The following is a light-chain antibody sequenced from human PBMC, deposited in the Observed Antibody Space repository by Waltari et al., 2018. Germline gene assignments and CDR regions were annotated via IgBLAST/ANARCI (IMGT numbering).Light chain of an antibody. CDR3: QHYHSWPLT. V-gene: IGKV3-15*01. Sequence: EVVMTQSPATLSVSPGERATLSCRASQNINNNLAWYHQIPGQAPRLLIYGASTRATGIPARFSGSGSGTEFTLTISNLQSEDFAVYYCQHYHSWPLTFGGGTKVEI. CDR2: GAS. J-gene: IGKJ4*01. CDR1: QNINNN.